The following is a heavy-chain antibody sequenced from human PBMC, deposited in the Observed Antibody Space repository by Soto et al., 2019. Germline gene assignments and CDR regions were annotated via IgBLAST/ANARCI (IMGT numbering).Heavy chain of an antibody. CDR1: GFTVSSNY. D-gene: IGHD1-26*01. V-gene: IGHV3-66*01. J-gene: IGHJ6*02. Sequence: PGGSLRLSCAASGFTVSSNYMSWVRQAPGKGLEWVSVIYSGGSTYYADSVKGRFTISRDNSKNTLYLQMNSLRAEDTAVYYCARDTTYSSGYYYYGMYVCGQGTTVTVSS. CDR2: IYSGGST. CDR3: ARDTTYSSGYYYYGMYV.